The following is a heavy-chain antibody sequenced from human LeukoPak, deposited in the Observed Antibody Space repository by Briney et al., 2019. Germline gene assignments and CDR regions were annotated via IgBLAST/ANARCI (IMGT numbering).Heavy chain of an antibody. CDR1: GYTFTSYG. Sequence: ASVKVSCKASGYTFTSYGISWVRQAPGQGLEWMGWISAYNGNINYAQKLQGRVTMTTDTSTSTAYMELRSLRSDDTAVYYCARVPEARTQGDYYYYYMDVWGKGTTVTVSS. CDR2: ISAYNGNI. CDR3: ARVPEARTQGDYYYYYMDV. D-gene: IGHD3-16*01. V-gene: IGHV1-18*01. J-gene: IGHJ6*03.